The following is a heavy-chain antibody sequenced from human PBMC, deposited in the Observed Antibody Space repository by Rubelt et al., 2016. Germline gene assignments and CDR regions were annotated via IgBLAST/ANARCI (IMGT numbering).Heavy chain of an antibody. D-gene: IGHD3-10*01. V-gene: IGHV4-59*01. J-gene: IGHJ4*02. CDR3: ARSSGRYYSLDY. Sequence: QVQLQESGPGLVKPSETLSLTCTVSGGSISSYYWSWIRQSPGTGLEWIGYIFYSGSTTYNPSLKSRVTMSVDTSKNQFSLKLSSVTVADTAVYYCARSSGRYYSLDYWGQGILVTVSS. CDR1: GGSISSYY. CDR2: IFYSGST.